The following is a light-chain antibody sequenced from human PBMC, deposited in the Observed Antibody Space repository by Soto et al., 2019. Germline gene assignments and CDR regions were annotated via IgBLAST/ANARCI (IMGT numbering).Light chain of an antibody. CDR3: AAWDDSLNAVV. Sequence: QSVLTQPPSVSEAPRQRVTISCSGSSSNIGNNAVNRYQQLPGKAPKLLIYYDDLLPSGVSDRFSGSKSGTSASLAISGLQSEDEADYYCAAWDDSLNAVVFGGGTKLTVL. J-gene: IGLJ2*01. CDR2: YDD. CDR1: SSNIGNNA. V-gene: IGLV1-36*01.